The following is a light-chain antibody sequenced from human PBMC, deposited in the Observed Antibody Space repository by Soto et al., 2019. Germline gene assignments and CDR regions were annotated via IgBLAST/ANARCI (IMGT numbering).Light chain of an antibody. J-gene: IGLJ1*01. CDR1: SSDVGGYHY. CDR3: SSYTTSSTYV. Sequence: QSVLTQPASVSWSPGQSITISCTGTSSDVGGYHYVSWYQQYPGKAPKVMIYDVSNRPSGVSNRFSGSKSGNTASLTISGLQAEDEADYYCSSYTTSSTYVFGTGTKVT. CDR2: DVS. V-gene: IGLV2-14*01.